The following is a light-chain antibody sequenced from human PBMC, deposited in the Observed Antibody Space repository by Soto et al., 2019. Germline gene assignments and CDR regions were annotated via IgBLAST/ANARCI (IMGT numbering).Light chain of an antibody. CDR2: GAS. J-gene: IGKJ1*01. Sequence: EIVLTQSPGTLSLSPGERATLSCRASQSVSSNYLAWFQQKPGQAPRLLIYGASSRATGIPDRFSGSGSGTDFTLTISRLEPEDFAVFYCQQYGIAPQTCGQGTKVEIK. V-gene: IGKV3-20*01. CDR1: QSVSSNY. CDR3: QQYGIAPQT.